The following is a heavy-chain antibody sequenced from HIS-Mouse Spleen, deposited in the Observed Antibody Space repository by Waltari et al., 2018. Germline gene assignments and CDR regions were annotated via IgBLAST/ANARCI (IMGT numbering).Heavy chain of an antibody. V-gene: IGHV4-4*07. CDR2: IYTRGST. CDR1: GGSISSYY. J-gene: IGHJ3*02. Sequence: QVQLQESGPGLVKPSETLSLTCTVSGGSISSYYWSWIRQPAGKGLEWIGRIYTRGSTKDTPSLKSRVTLSVDTSKNQFSLKLSSVTAADTAVYYCARDFPVEDAFDIWGQGTMVTVSS. CDR3: ARDFPVEDAFDI.